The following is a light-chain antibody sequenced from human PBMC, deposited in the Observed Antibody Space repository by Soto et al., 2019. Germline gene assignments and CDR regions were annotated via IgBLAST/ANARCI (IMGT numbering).Light chain of an antibody. J-gene: IGKJ5*01. Sequence: EIVFTQSPGTLSLSPGERATLSCRASQSVSSSYLAWYQQKPGQAPRLLIYGASSRATGIPDRFSGSGSGTDFTLTISRLEPEDFATYYCEQAGSFPITFGQGTRLEI. CDR3: EQAGSFPIT. V-gene: IGKV3-20*01. CDR1: QSVSSSY. CDR2: GAS.